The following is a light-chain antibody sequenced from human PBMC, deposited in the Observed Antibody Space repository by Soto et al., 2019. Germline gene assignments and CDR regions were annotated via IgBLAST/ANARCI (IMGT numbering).Light chain of an antibody. CDR3: QQYGSSPWT. J-gene: IGKJ1*01. V-gene: IGKV3-20*01. CDR2: GAS. CDR1: QSVSSSY. Sequence: EIVLTQSPGTLSLSPRERATLSCRASQSVSSSYLAWYQQKPGRAPRLLIYGASSRATGIPDRFSGSGSETDFTLTISRLEPEDFAVYYCQQYGSSPWTFGQGTKVEIK.